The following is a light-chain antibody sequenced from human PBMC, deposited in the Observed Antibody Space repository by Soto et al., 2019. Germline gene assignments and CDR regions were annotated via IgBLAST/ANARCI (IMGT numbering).Light chain of an antibody. Sequence: DSPMTQSPSSLSANVGDRVTITCRASQSISSYLNWYQQKPGKAPKLLIYAASSLQSGVPSRFSGSGSGTDFTLTISSLQPDDFATYYCQQYNTYSAFGQGTRLE. CDR3: QQYNTYSA. J-gene: IGKJ5*01. CDR2: AAS. V-gene: IGKV1-39*01. CDR1: QSISSY.